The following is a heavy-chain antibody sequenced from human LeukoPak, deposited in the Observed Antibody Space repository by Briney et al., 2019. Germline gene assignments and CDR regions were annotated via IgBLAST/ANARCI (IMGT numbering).Heavy chain of an antibody. J-gene: IGHJ4*02. D-gene: IGHD2-15*01. V-gene: IGHV3-30*04. CDR1: GFTFSSYA. CDR3: ARLLAPIYFDY. Sequence: GGSLRLSCAASGFTFSSYAMHWVRQAPGKGLEWVAVISYDGSNKYYADPVKGRFTISRDNSKNTLYLQMNSLRAEDTAVYYCARLLAPIYFDYWGQGTLVTVSS. CDR2: ISYDGSNK.